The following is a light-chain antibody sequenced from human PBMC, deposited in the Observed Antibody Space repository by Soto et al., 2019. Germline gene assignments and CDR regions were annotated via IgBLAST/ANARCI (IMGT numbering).Light chain of an antibody. CDR3: AAWNDRLIGL. Sequence: QSVLTQPPSASGTPGQRVTISCSGSSSNIGSNYVYWYQQLPGTAPKLLIYRNNQRPSGVPDRFSGSKSGTSASLAISGLGSEDEADYYCAAWNDRLIGLFGGGTKLTVL. CDR1: SSNIGSNY. V-gene: IGLV1-47*01. CDR2: RNN. J-gene: IGLJ2*01.